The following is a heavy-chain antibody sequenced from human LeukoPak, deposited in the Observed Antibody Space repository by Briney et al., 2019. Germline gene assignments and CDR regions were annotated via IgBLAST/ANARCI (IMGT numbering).Heavy chain of an antibody. CDR1: GFTVSSNY. J-gene: IGHJ4*02. V-gene: IGHV3-53*01. D-gene: IGHD2-15*01. CDR2: IYSGGST. Sequence: GGSLRLSCAASGFTVSSNYMSWVRQAPGKGLEWVSVIYSGGSTYYADSVKGRFTISRDNSKNTLYLQMNSLRAEDTAVYYCARDPYCSGGSCYPYWGQGTLVTVSS. CDR3: ARDPYCSGGSCYPY.